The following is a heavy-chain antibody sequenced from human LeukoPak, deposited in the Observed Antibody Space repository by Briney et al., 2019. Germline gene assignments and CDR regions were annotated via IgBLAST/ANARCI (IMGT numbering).Heavy chain of an antibody. CDR3: ARGTPECSGGSCYLAFDI. CDR1: GGPNSSYY. V-gene: IGHV4-4*07. CDR2: NYTCGST. Sequence: SEPLSLPCTVSGGPNSSYYGRWLRQPAGKGREWIGRNYTCGSTNYHPSLKSRVAMSVDTSKNQFSLKLRSVTAADTAVYYCARGTPECSGGSCYLAFDIWGQGTMVTVSS. J-gene: IGHJ3*02. D-gene: IGHD2-15*01.